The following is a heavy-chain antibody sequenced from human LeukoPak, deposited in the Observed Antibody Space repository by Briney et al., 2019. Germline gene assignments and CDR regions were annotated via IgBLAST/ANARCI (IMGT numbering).Heavy chain of an antibody. J-gene: IGHJ4*02. D-gene: IGHD3-9*01. Sequence: GGSLRLSCAASGFTFDDYAMHWVRQAPGKGLEWVAVISYDGSNKYYADSVKGRFTISRDNSKNTLYLQMNSLRAEDTAVYYCAREGITYYDILTPLHYWGQGTLVTVSS. CDR2: ISYDGSNK. CDR1: GFTFDDYA. V-gene: IGHV3-30*03. CDR3: AREGITYYDILTPLHY.